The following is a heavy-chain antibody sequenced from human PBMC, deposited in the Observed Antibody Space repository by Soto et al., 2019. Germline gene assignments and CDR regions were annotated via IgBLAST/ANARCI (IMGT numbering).Heavy chain of an antibody. D-gene: IGHD5-12*01. V-gene: IGHV1-2*04. CDR3: ARESGGATATLDYYYFYMDV. CDR1: GDRFTDYY. Sequence: QVQLAQSGAEVKEPGASVTVSCRASGDRFTDYYMHWVRQAPGQGLEWMGWINTNSGVTKYAQKFQGWVTMTRDTSIRTVYMQLSRLGFDDTAIYYCARESGGATATLDYYYFYMDVWGTGTTVTVSS. J-gene: IGHJ6*03. CDR2: INTNSGVT.